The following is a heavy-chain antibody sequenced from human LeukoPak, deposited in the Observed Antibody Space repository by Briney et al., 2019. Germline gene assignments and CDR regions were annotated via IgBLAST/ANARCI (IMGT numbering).Heavy chain of an antibody. D-gene: IGHD3-10*01. J-gene: IGHJ4*02. CDR3: ARPYGSGSYFKDY. CDR1: GGSFSGYY. V-gene: IGHV4-34*01. Sequence: KPSESLSLTCAVYGGSFSGYYWSWIRQPPGKGLEWIGEINHSGSTNYNPSLKSRVTISVDTSKNQFSLKLSSVTAADTAVYYCARPYGSGSYFKDYWGQGTLVTVSS. CDR2: INHSGST.